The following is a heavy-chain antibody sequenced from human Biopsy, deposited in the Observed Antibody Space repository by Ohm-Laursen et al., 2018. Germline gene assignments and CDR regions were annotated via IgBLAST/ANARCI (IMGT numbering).Heavy chain of an antibody. CDR2: ISSDGSSQ. CDR3: ARWDY. V-gene: IGHV3-30*03. CDR1: GFTFSNYA. J-gene: IGHJ4*02. Sequence: SSLRLSCAASGFTFSNYAIHWVRQAPGRGLEWVALISSDGSSQYYADSVKGRFTISRDNAKNSLYLQMNSLRVEDTAVYYCARWDYWGQGTLVTVSS.